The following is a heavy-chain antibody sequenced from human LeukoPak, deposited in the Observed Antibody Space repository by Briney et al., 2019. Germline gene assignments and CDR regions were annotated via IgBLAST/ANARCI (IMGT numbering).Heavy chain of an antibody. J-gene: IGHJ6*02. D-gene: IGHD3-9*01. CDR1: GGSFSGYY. V-gene: IGHV4-34*01. Sequence: TASETLSLTCAVFGGSFSGYYWSWIRQSPEKGLEWIGEMSHTGATNYNPSLKGRVTVSVDTSKKQFSLNLRSVTAADTAVYYCARGLHYNILTGGMDVWGQGTTVIVSS. CDR2: MSHTGAT. CDR3: ARGLHYNILTGGMDV.